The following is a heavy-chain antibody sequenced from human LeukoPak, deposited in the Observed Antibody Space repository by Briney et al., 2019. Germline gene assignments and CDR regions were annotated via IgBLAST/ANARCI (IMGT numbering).Heavy chain of an antibody. CDR3: ARIVTARRAFDY. CDR1: GFSLSTSGMC. J-gene: IGHJ4*02. V-gene: IGHV2-70*11. Sequence: SGPTLVKPTQTLTLTCTFSGFSLSTSGMCVSWIRQPPGKALEWLARIDWDDDKYYNTSLKTRLAISKDTSKNQVVLIMTNMDPVDTATYYCARIVTARRAFDYWGQGTLVIVSS. CDR2: IDWDDDK. D-gene: IGHD6-6*01.